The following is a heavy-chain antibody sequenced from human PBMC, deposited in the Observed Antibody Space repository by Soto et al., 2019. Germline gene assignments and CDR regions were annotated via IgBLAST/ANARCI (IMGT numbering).Heavy chain of an antibody. CDR3: AKDTPGTTGKYYYYYGMDV. J-gene: IGHJ6*02. CDR1: GDSVSSNSAA. Sequence: PSQTHSRTCALSGDSVSSNSAAWNWIRQSPSRGLEWLGRTYYRSKWYNDYAVSVKSRITINPDTSKTQFSLQLNSVTPEDTAVYYCAKDTPGTTGKYYYYYGMDVWGQGTTVTVSS. D-gene: IGHD1-1*01. CDR2: TYYRSKWYN. V-gene: IGHV6-1*01.